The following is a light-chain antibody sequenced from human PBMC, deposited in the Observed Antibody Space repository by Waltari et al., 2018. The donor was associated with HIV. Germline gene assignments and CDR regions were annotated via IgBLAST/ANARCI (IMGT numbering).Light chain of an antibody. CDR1: QSVSSY. Sequence: EIVLTQSPATLSLSPGERATLSCRAIQSVSSYLAWYQEKPGKAPRLLMYDADNRATGIPARFNGSGSGTDFTLNISSLEPEDLAVYSCQQHSRWPLTFGGGTKVEIK. V-gene: IGKV3-11*01. CDR2: DAD. CDR3: QQHSRWPLT. J-gene: IGKJ4*01.